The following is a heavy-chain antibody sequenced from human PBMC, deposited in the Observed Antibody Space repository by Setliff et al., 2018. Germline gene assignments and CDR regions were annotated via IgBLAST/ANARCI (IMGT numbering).Heavy chain of an antibody. CDR3: ARRLPYFGMDV. Sequence: AGGSLRLSCAASGFTFSTYAMSWVRQAPGKGLEWVSTIYSGDRNTFYTDSVKGRFTIFRDGSKNTLYLQMTSLRAEDTAVYYCARRLPYFGMDVWGQGTTVTVSS. CDR1: GFTFSTYA. V-gene: IGHV3-23*03. CDR2: IYSGDRNT. D-gene: IGHD2-15*01. J-gene: IGHJ6*02.